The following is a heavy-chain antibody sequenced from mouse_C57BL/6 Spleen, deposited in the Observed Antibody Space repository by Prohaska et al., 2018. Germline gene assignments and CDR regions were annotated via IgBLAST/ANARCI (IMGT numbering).Heavy chain of an antibody. CDR1: GFTFSSYG. CDR2: ISSGGSYT. J-gene: IGHJ2*01. D-gene: IGHD2-3*01. Sequence: SCAASGFTFSSYGMSWVRKTPDKRLEWVATISSGGSYTYYPDSVKGRFTISRDNAKNTLYLQMSSLKSEDTAMYDCARQTYDGYLDYWGQGTTLTVSS. CDR3: ARQTYDGYLDY. V-gene: IGHV5-6*01.